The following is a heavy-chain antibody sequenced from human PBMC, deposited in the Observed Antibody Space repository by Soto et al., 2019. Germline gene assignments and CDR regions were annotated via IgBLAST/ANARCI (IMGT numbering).Heavy chain of an antibody. CDR3: ARRTPDYYDSSGYPDY. Sequence: GASLKISCKGSGYSFTSYWISWVRQMPGKGLEWMGRIDPSDSYTNYSPSFQGHVTISADKSISTAYLQWSSLKASDTAMYYCARRTPDYYDSSGYPDYWGQGTLVTVSS. CDR1: GYSFTSYW. D-gene: IGHD3-22*01. J-gene: IGHJ4*02. CDR2: IDPSDSYT. V-gene: IGHV5-10-1*01.